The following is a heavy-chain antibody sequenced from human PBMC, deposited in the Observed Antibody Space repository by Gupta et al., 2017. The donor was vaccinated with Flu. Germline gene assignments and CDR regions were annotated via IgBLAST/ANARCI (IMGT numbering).Heavy chain of an antibody. CDR3: ARKRGGHCSGDTCYSFDY. D-gene: IGHD2-15*01. Sequence: QVQLLQPGAELKKPGSSVRVSCKTSGVTFSAYAINRVRQAPGQGLEWMGGIRPVFGPTNYAQKFQGRVTITADESTNTAYMELNSLRSEDTAVYYRARKRGGHCSGDTCYSFDYWGQGTLVTVSS. CDR1: GVTFSAYA. V-gene: IGHV1-69*01. CDR2: IRPVFGPT. J-gene: IGHJ4*02.